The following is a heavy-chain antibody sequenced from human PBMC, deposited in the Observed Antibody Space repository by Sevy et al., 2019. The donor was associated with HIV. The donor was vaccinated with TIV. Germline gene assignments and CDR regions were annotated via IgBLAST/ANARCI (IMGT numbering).Heavy chain of an antibody. V-gene: IGHV3-33*01. Sequence: GGSLRLSCAASRFTFSSYGMHWVRQAPGKGLEWVAVIWYDGSNKYYADSVKGRFTISRDNSKNTLYLQMNSLRAEDTAVYYCARDGRWGYYYGMDVWGQGTTVTVSS. CDR2: IWYDGSNK. CDR1: RFTFSSYG. D-gene: IGHD3-16*01. J-gene: IGHJ6*02. CDR3: ARDGRWGYYYGMDV.